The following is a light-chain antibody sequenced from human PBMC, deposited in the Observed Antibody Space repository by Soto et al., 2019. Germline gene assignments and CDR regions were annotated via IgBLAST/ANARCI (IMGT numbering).Light chain of an antibody. V-gene: IGLV2-14*01. Sequence: QSAMTQPPSVSGSPGQSITISCTGTSSDVGDYNRVSWYQHHPGKAPKLMIFEVTNRPSGISDRFSGFKSGSTASLTISELQPDDEADYYCISFTPSTNPHWVFGGGTKVTVL. CDR2: EVT. J-gene: IGLJ3*02. CDR1: SSDVGDYNR. CDR3: ISFTPSTNPHWV.